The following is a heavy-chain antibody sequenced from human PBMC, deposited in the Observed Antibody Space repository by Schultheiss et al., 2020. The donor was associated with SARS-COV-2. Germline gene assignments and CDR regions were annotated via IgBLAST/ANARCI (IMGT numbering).Heavy chain of an antibody. J-gene: IGHJ6*02. Sequence: SETLSLTCTVSGGSISSYYWSWIRQPAGKGLEWIGRIYTSGSTNYNPSLKSRVTISVDTSKNQFSLKLSSVTAADTAVYYCARSTYYYDSSGYYGYYYYYYGMDVWGQGTTVTVSS. CDR1: GGSISSYY. V-gene: IGHV4-4*07. CDR3: ARSTYYYDSSGYYGYYYYYYGMDV. D-gene: IGHD3-22*01. CDR2: IYTSGST.